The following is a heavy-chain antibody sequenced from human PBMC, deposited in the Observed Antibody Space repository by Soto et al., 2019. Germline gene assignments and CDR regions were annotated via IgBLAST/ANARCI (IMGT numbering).Heavy chain of an antibody. Sequence: QVQLVQSGGEVKKPGASVKVSCKASGYTFTSYGISWVRQAPGQGLEWMGWISGYNGKTNYAQKVHDRVTMTTDTTTSTVYMELRSLRSDDTAAYYCAGEGDDPYYYYGMDVWGQGTTVTVSS. CDR1: GYTFTSYG. J-gene: IGHJ6*02. V-gene: IGHV1-18*01. CDR3: AGEGDDPYYYYGMDV. D-gene: IGHD2-21*02. CDR2: ISGYNGKT.